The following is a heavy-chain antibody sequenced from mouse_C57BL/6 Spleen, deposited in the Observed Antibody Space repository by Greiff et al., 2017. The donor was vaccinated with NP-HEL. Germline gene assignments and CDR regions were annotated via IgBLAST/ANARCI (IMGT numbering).Heavy chain of an antibody. J-gene: IGHJ2*01. CDR2: INYDGSST. CDR3: ARETDYYGSSYDY. V-gene: IGHV5-16*01. D-gene: IGHD1-1*01. Sequence: EVKLVESEGGLVQPGSSMKLSCTASGFTFSDYYMAWVRQVPEKGLEWVANINYDGSSTYYLDSLKSRFIISRDNAKNILYLQMSSLKSEDTATYYCARETDYYGSSYDYWGKGTTLTVSS. CDR1: GFTFSDYY.